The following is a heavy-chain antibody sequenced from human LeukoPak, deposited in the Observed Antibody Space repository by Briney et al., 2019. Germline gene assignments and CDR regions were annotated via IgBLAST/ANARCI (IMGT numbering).Heavy chain of an antibody. D-gene: IGHD5-12*01. CDR2: IIPIFGTA. Sequence: SVKVSCKASGGTFSSYAISWVRQAPGQGLEWMGGIIPIFGTANYAQKFQGRVTITADKSTSTAYMELSSLRSEDTAVYYCARSVRVDIVATTLDYYYYMDVWGKGTTVTISS. CDR3: ARSVRVDIVATTLDYYYYMDV. J-gene: IGHJ6*03. V-gene: IGHV1-69*06. CDR1: GGTFSSYA.